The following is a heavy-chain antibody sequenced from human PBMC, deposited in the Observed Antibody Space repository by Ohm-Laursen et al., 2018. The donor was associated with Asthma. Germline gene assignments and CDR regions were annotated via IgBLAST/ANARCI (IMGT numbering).Heavy chain of an antibody. CDR1: GYTLTNYF. CDR2: INPGGGST. J-gene: IGHJ4*02. V-gene: IGHV1-46*01. Sequence: ASVKVSCKVSGYTLTNYFMQWVRQAPGQGLEWMGIINPGGGSTTYPQRFQGRVTMTRDTSTSTVYMELNSLTSEDTAVYYCARGEEFDSWGQGTLVTVSS. CDR3: ARGEEFDS.